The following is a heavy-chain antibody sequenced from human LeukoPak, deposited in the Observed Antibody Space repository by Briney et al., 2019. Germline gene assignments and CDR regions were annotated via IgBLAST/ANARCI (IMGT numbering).Heavy chain of an antibody. J-gene: IGHJ4*02. D-gene: IGHD3-3*01. V-gene: IGHV3-7*03. CDR1: GFTFSSYW. CDR3: ARSGYYDFWSGLVVGPHQIDY. Sequence: GGSLRLSCAASGFTFSSYWMSWVRQAPGKGLEWVANIKQDGSEKYYVDSVKGRFTISRDNAKNSLYLQMNSLRAEDTAVYYCARSGYYDFWSGLVVGPHQIDYWGQGTLVTVSS. CDR2: IKQDGSEK.